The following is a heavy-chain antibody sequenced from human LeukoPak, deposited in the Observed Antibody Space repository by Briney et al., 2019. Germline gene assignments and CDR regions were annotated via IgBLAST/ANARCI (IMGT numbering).Heavy chain of an antibody. V-gene: IGHV4-39*07. D-gene: IGHD2-2*01. CDR2: IYYSGST. Sequence: PSETLSLTCTVSGGSISSSSYYWGWIRQPPGKGLEWIGSIYYSGSTYYNPSLKSRVTISVDTSKNQFSLKLSSVTAADTAVYYCAGYQLLFDYWGQGTLVTVSS. CDR3: AGYQLLFDY. CDR1: GGSISSSSYY. J-gene: IGHJ4*02.